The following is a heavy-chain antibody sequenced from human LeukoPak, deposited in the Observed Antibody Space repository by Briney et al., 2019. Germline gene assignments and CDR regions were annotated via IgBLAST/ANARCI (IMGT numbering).Heavy chain of an antibody. V-gene: IGHV4-38-2*02. CDR2: IYHSGST. J-gene: IGHJ4*02. CDR1: GYSISSGYY. CDR3: ARVADFWSGYSPKYYFDY. D-gene: IGHD3-3*01. Sequence: SETLSPTCTVSGYSISSGYYWGWIRQPPGKGLEWIGSIYHSGSTYYNPSLKSRVTISVDTSKNQFSLKLSSVTAADTAVYYCARVADFWSGYSPKYYFDYWGQGTLVTVSS.